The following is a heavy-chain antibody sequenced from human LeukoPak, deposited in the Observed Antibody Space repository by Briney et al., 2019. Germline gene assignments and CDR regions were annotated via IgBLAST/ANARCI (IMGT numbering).Heavy chain of an antibody. J-gene: IGHJ4*02. CDR3: AKDSLLAGVLPVGY. D-gene: IGHD3-10*01. Sequence: DSVKGRFTISRDNSKNTLYLQMNSLRAEDTAVYYCAKDSLLAGVLPVGYWGQGTLVTVFS. V-gene: IGHV3-30*02.